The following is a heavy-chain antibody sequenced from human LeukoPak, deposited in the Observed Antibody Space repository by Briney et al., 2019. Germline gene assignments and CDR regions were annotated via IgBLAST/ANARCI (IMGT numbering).Heavy chain of an antibody. Sequence: GGSLRLSCAASGFTFSSYWMSWVRQAPGKGLEWVANIKKDGSEKYYVDSVKGRFTISRDNAKTSLYLQMNSLRAEDTAVYYCAKDSGIVVVVAAIVWGQGTLVTVSS. J-gene: IGHJ4*02. V-gene: IGHV3-7*03. CDR1: GFTFSSYW. CDR2: IKKDGSEK. CDR3: AKDSGIVVVVAAIV. D-gene: IGHD2-15*01.